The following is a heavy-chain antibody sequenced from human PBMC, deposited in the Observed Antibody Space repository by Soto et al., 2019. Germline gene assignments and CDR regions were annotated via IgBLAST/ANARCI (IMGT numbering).Heavy chain of an antibody. CDR1: GYTFTSYG. CDR3: ARGGYGDY. J-gene: IGHJ4*02. V-gene: IGHV1-18*01. CDR2: ISAHNGKR. Sequence: QVHLVQSGAEVKKPGASVKVSCKGSGYTFTSYGITWVRQAPGQGLGWMGGISAHNGKRDYAQKLQGSVTVTRDTSTSTAYMELRSLGSADTAVYYCARGGYGDYWGQGALVTVSS. D-gene: IGHD1-1*01.